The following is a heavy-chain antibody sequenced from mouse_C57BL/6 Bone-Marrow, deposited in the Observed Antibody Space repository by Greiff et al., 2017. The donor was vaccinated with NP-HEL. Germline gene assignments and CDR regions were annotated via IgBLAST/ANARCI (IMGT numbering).Heavy chain of an antibody. CDR3: ARQGYSNCGDRYYFDY. D-gene: IGHD2-5*01. Sequence: QVQLQQPGAELVRPGSSVKLSCKASGYTFTSYWMDWVKQRPGQGLEWIGNIYPSDSETHYNQKFKDKATLTVDKSSSTAYMQLSSLTSEDSAVYYCARQGYSNCGDRYYFDYGGQGTTLTVSS. J-gene: IGHJ2*01. CDR1: GYTFTSYW. V-gene: IGHV1-61*01. CDR2: IYPSDSET.